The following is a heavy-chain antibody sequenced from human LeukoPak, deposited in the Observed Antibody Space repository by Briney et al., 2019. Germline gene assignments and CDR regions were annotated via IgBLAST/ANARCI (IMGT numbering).Heavy chain of an antibody. Sequence: PGGSLRLSCAASGFTFSSHSMNWVRQAPGKGLEWVSSISSSSSYIYYADSVKGRFTISRDNAKNSLYLQMNSLRAEDTAVYYCARDQGGRFDYWGQGTLVTVSS. V-gene: IGHV3-21*01. CDR1: GFTFSSHS. CDR2: ISSSSSYI. J-gene: IGHJ4*02. D-gene: IGHD1-26*01. CDR3: ARDQGGRFDY.